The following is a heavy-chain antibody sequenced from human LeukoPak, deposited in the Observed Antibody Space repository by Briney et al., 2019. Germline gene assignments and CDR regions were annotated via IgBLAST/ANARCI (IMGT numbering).Heavy chain of an antibody. CDR3: ARVYARGRRTGVEDY. J-gene: IGHJ4*02. Sequence: TASKTLSLTCTVSGGSISSSSSYWGWIRQPPGKGLEWIGEINHSGSTNYNPSLKSRVTISVDTSKNQFSLKLSSVTAADTAVYYCARVYARGRRTGVEDYWGQGTLVTVSS. CDR2: INHSGST. V-gene: IGHV4-39*07. D-gene: IGHD4-23*01. CDR1: GGSISSSSSY.